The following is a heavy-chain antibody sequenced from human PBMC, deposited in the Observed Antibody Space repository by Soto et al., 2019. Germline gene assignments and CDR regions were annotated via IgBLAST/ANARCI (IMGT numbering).Heavy chain of an antibody. D-gene: IGHD3-16*01. J-gene: IGHJ4*02. Sequence: PGGSLRLSCEASGYTFNSHELNWVRQATGKGLEWISSISGSGTTNYADSVKGRFTISRDNAHKSLFLEMKDLRVEDTAVYYCARGGIHWGQGTLVTVSS. CDR3: ARGGIH. V-gene: IGHV3-48*03. CDR2: ISGSGTT. CDR1: GYTFNSHE.